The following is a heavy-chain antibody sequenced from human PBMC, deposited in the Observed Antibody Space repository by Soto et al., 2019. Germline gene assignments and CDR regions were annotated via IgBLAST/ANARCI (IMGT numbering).Heavy chain of an antibody. CDR1: GGSISSYY. CDR3: ARVTIPYWYFDL. D-gene: IGHD4-17*01. V-gene: IGHV4-59*01. J-gene: IGHJ2*01. CDR2: IYYSGST. Sequence: PSETLSLTCTVSGGSISSYYWSWIRQPPGKGLEWIGYIYYSGSTNYNPSLKSRVTISVDTSKNQFSLKLSSVTAADTAVYYCARVTIPYWYFDLWGRGTLVTVSS.